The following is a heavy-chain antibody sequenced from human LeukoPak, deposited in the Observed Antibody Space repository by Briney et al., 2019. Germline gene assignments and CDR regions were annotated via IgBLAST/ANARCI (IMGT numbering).Heavy chain of an antibody. CDR1: GGSISSGGYY. CDR2: IYYSGST. V-gene: IGHV4-31*03. J-gene: IGHJ4*02. D-gene: IGHD2-15*01. CDR3: ARTVTDIVVVVAAIYFDY. Sequence: PSETLSLTFTVSGGSISSGGYYWSWIRQHPGKGLEWIGYIYYSGSTYYNPSLKSRVTISVDTSKNQFSLKLSSVTAADTAVYYCARTVTDIVVVVAAIYFDYWGQGTLVTVSS.